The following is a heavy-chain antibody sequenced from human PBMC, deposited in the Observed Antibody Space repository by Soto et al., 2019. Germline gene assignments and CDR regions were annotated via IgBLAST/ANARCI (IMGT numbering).Heavy chain of an antibody. CDR2: IYYSVST. J-gene: IGHJ2*01. D-gene: IGHD3-22*01. V-gene: IGHV4-39*02. Sequence: PSETLSLTCTVSGGSISSSSHYWGWIRQAPGKGLEWIGSIYYSVSTYYNPSLKSRVTISVDTSKNQFSMKLSSVTAADTAVYYGAREAEYYYDSSGYWDCYFDLWGRGTLVTV. CDR3: AREAEYYYDSSGYWDCYFDL. CDR1: GGSISSSSHY.